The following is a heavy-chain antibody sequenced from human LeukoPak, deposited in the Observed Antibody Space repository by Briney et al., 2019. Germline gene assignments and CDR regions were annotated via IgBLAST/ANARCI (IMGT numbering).Heavy chain of an antibody. V-gene: IGHV4-30-2*01. CDR1: GGPISSGSYY. J-gene: IGHJ2*01. Sequence: SETLSLTCTVSGGPISSGSYYWSWIRQPPGKGLEWIGYIYHSGSTYYSPSLKSRVTISVDRSKNQFSLKLSSVTAADTAVYYCARTEEYYYDSSGYSPPYWYFDLWGRGTLVTVSS. CDR3: ARTEEYYYDSSGYSPPYWYFDL. CDR2: IYHSGST. D-gene: IGHD3-22*01.